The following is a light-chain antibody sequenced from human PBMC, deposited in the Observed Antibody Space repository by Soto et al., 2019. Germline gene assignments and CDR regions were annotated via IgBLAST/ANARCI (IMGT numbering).Light chain of an antibody. CDR2: DVT. CDR3: SSYTSSSTLV. J-gene: IGLJ7*01. Sequence: QSVLTQPASVSGSLGQSITISCTGTTSDVGAYKYVSWYQQHPGKAPQLVIYDVTNRPSGVSNRFSGSKSGNTASLTISGLQAEDEADYYCSSYTSSSTLVFGGGTQLTVL. CDR1: TSDVGAYKY. V-gene: IGLV2-14*03.